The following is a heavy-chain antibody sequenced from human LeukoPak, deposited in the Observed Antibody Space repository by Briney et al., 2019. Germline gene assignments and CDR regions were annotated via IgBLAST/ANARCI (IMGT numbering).Heavy chain of an antibody. D-gene: IGHD2-2*01. Sequence: SETLSVTCTVSGGSISTSSYYWGWIRQPPGKGLEWIGTIYYSGTTYYNPSLESRVTISEDTSRNRFSLKLSSVTAADTAVYYCARGDYCSSTSCYGVSTGWFDPWGQGTLVTVSS. CDR3: ARGDYCSSTSCYGVSTGWFDP. CDR2: IYYSGTT. CDR1: GGSISTSSYY. V-gene: IGHV4-39*02. J-gene: IGHJ5*02.